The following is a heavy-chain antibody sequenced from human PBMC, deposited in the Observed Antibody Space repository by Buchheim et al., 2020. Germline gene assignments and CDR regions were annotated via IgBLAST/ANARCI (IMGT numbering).Heavy chain of an antibody. D-gene: IGHD3-10*01. CDR1: GYTFTPYY. CDR2: INPSVVST. J-gene: IGHJ6*02. Sequence: QVQLVQSGAEVKKPGASVKVSCKASGYTFTPYYMHWVRQAPGQGLEWMGVINPSVVSTSYAQKFQGRVTMTRDTSTSTVYMELSSLRSEDTAVYYCAREEALSSGSRYYYYYGVDVWGQGTT. CDR3: AREEALSSGSRYYYYYGVDV. V-gene: IGHV1-46*01.